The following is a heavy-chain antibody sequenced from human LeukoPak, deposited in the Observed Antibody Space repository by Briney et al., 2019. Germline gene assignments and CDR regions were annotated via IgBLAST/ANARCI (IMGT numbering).Heavy chain of an antibody. CDR2: INHSGST. Sequence: PSETLSLTCAVYAGSFSGYYWSWLRQPPGKGLEWIGEINHSGSTNYNPSLKSRVTISVDTSKNQFSLKLSSVTTADTAVYYCARGPWIQLWLRFDYWGQGTLVTVSS. V-gene: IGHV4-34*01. CDR1: AGSFSGYY. J-gene: IGHJ4*02. CDR3: ARGPWIQLWLRFDY. D-gene: IGHD5-18*01.